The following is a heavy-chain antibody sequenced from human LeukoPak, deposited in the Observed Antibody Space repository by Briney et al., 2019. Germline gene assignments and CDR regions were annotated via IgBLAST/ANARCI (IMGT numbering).Heavy chain of an antibody. D-gene: IGHD6-13*01. V-gene: IGHV4-39*01. CDR2: IYYSGST. J-gene: IGHJ4*02. CDR3: ARLNRQQLVRIGY. CDR1: GGSISSSSYY. Sequence: PSETLSLTCTVSGGSISSSSYYWGWIRQPPGKGLEWIGSIYYSGSTYYNPSLKSRVTISVDTSKNQFSLKLSSVTAADTAVYYCARLNRQQLVRIGYWGQGTLVTVSS.